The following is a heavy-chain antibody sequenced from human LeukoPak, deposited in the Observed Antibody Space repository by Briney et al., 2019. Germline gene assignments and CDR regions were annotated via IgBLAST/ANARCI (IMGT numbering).Heavy chain of an antibody. V-gene: IGHV4-59*08. CDR1: GGSISSYY. Sequence: SETLSLTCTVSGGSISSYYWSWIRQPPGKGLEWIGYFYYSGSTNYNPSLKSRVTISVDTSKNQFSLKLSSVTAADTAVYYCARQAGGSSWSPVDYWGQGTLVTVSS. CDR3: ARQAGGSSWSPVDY. J-gene: IGHJ4*02. D-gene: IGHD6-13*01. CDR2: FYYSGST.